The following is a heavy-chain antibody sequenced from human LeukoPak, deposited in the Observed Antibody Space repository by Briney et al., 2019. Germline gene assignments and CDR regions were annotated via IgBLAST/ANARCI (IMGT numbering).Heavy chain of an antibody. CDR1: GGSISSGSYY. J-gene: IGHJ5*02. D-gene: IGHD3-22*01. CDR2: IYTSGST. V-gene: IGHV4-61*02. CDR3: ARELYDSSGYSNWFDP. Sequence: SETLSLTCTVSGGSISSGSYYWSWIRQPAGKGLEWIGRIYTSGSTNYNPSLKSRVTISVDTSKNQFSLKLSSVTAADTAVYYCARELYDSSGYSNWFDPWGQGTLVTVSX.